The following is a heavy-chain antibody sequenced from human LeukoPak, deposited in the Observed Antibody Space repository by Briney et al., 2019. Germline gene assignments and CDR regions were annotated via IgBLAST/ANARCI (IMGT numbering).Heavy chain of an antibody. D-gene: IGHD7-27*01. CDR2: INSGGST. V-gene: IGHV3-66*01. J-gene: IGHJ4*02. Sequence: GGSLRLSCAASGFTVSSNYMSWVRQAPGKGLEWVSVINSGGSTYYADSVKGRFTISRDNSKNTLYLQMNSLRAEDTAVYYCARDRDPGDLTYWGQGTLVTVSS. CDR3: ARDRDPGDLTY. CDR1: GFTVSSNY.